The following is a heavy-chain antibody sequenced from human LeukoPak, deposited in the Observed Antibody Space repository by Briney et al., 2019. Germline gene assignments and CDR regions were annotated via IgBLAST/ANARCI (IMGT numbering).Heavy chain of an antibody. CDR3: ARLFMAYPSTYYFDY. CDR2: IWYDGGNK. J-gene: IGHJ4*02. Sequence: GGSLRLSCAASGFTFSSYAMSWVRQAPGKGLEWVAVIWYDGGNKYYADSVKGRFTISRDNSKNTLYLQMNSLRAEDTAVYYCARLFMAYPSTYYFDYWGQGTLVTVSS. V-gene: IGHV3-33*08. CDR1: GFTFSSYA. D-gene: IGHD3-10*01.